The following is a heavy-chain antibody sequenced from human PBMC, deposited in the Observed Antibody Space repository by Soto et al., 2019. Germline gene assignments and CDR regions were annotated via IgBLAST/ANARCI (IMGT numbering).Heavy chain of an antibody. Sequence: QVQLQESGPGLVKPSQTLSLTCTVSGGSISSGDYYWSWIRQPPGKGLEWIGYIYYSGSTYYNPSLKSRVTISVDTSKNQFSLKLSSVTAAHTAVYYCARSDLSSGPISTFDPWGQGTLVTVSS. J-gene: IGHJ5*02. CDR1: GGSISSGDYY. CDR2: IYYSGST. D-gene: IGHD3-10*02. CDR3: ARSDLSSGPISTFDP. V-gene: IGHV4-30-4*01.